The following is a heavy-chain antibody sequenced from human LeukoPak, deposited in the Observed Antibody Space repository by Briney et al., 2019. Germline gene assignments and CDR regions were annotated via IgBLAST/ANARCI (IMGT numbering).Heavy chain of an antibody. CDR3: AAVTGYFHY. Sequence: GGSLRLSCAASGITFSTYSMNWVRQAPGKGLEWVSSISSDSNYIYYADSMKGRFTISRDNAKKSLYLQMNSLRAEDTAVYYCAAVTGYFHYWGQGILVTVSS. J-gene: IGHJ4*02. CDR1: GITFSTYS. V-gene: IGHV3-21*01. D-gene: IGHD6-19*01. CDR2: ISSDSNYI.